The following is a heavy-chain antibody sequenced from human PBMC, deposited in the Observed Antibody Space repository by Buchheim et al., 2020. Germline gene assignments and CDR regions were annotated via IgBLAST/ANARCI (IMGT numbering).Heavy chain of an antibody. CDR3: ARGRLCRSTSCFDWYFDL. D-gene: IGHD2-2*01. CDR1: GFTFSSYW. V-gene: IGHV3-7*04. Sequence: EVQLVESGGGLVQPGGSLRLSCAASGFTFSSYWMSWVRQAPGKGLEWVANIKEDGSEKYYVDSVKGRFTISRDNAKNSLYLQMNSLRAEDTAVHYCARGRLCRSTSCFDWYFDLWGRGTL. CDR2: IKEDGSEK. J-gene: IGHJ2*01.